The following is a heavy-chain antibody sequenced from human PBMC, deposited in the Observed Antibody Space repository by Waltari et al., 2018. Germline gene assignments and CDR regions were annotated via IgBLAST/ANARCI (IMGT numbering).Heavy chain of an antibody. V-gene: IGHV4-59*11. D-gene: IGHD5-12*01. J-gene: IGHJ6*02. Sequence: QVQLQESGPGLVKPSETLSLTCTVSGGSISSHYWSWIRQPPGKGLEWIGYIYYSGSTNYNPSLKSRVTISVDTSKNQFSLKLSSVTAADTAVYYCARDAQYSGYDSNYYYGMDVWGQGTTVTVSS. CDR1: GGSISSHY. CDR3: ARDAQYSGYDSNYYYGMDV. CDR2: IYYSGST.